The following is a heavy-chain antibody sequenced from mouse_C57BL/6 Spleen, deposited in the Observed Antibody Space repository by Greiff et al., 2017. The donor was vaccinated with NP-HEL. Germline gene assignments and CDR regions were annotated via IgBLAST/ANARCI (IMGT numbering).Heavy chain of an antibody. D-gene: IGHD2-4*01. CDR2: IDPSDSYT. J-gene: IGHJ2*01. CDR3: ARYDYDDDY. CDR1: GYTFTSYW. V-gene: IGHV1-59*01. Sequence: QVQLKQSGAELVRPGTSVKLSCKASGYTFTSYWLHWVKQRPGQGLEWIGVIDPSDSYTNYNQKFKGKATLTVDTSSSTAYMQLSSLTSEDSAVYYCARYDYDDDYWGKGTTLTVSS.